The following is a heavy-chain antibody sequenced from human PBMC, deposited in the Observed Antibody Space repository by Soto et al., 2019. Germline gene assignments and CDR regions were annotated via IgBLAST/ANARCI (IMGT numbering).Heavy chain of an antibody. CDR3: AGVGGRGFGGGRYAMDV. D-gene: IGHD3-10*01. Sequence: ASVKVSCKASGYTFSNFGINWVRQAPGQGLEWMGWISGYNGNTKYAQKLQGRVTTTTDTSTSTAYMELRSLRSDDTAVHYCAGVGGRGFGGGRYAMDVWGQGTTVTVSS. V-gene: IGHV1-18*01. J-gene: IGHJ6*02. CDR1: GYTFSNFG. CDR2: ISGYNGNT.